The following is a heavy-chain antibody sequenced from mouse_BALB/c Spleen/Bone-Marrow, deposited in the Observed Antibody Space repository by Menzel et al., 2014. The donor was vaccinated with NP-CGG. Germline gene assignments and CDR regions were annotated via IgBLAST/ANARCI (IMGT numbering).Heavy chain of an antibody. CDR1: GFDFSRYW. J-gene: IGHJ1*01. Sequence: EVKLMESGGGLVQPGGSLKLSCAASGFDFSRYWMSWVRQAPGKGLEWIGEINPDSSTINYTPSLKDKFIISRDNAKHTLYLQMSKVRSEDTALYYCARLNYYGNLFVWGAGTTVTVSS. CDR3: ARLNYYGNLFV. CDR2: INPDSSTI. D-gene: IGHD1-1*01. V-gene: IGHV4-1*02.